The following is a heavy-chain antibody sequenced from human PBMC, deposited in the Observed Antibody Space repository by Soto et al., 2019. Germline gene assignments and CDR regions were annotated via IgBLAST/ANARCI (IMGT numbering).Heavy chain of an antibody. Sequence: QPGGSLRLSCAASGFTFSSFALSWVRQAPGMGLEWVSAISGGGDGTDYADSVKGRFTISRDNSKNTLYLQMSSLRDEDTAMYYCAGPGYSSQDYWGEGALVTVSS. CDR3: AGPGYSSQDY. D-gene: IGHD5-18*01. J-gene: IGHJ4*02. CDR1: GFTFSSFA. CDR2: ISGGGDGT. V-gene: IGHV3-23*01.